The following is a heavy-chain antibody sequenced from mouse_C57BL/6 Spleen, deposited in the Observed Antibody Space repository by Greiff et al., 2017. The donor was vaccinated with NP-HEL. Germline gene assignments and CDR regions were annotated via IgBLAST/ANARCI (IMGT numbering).Heavy chain of an antibody. D-gene: IGHD1-1*01. CDR3: ARKGNYAYFDY. Sequence: EVQLQQSGPVLVKPGASVKMSCKASGYTFTDYYMNWVKQSHGKSLEWIGVINPYNGGTSYNQKFKGKATLTVDKSSSTAYMELNSLTSEDSAVYYCARKGNYAYFDYWGKGTTLTVSS. CDR1: GYTFTDYY. J-gene: IGHJ2*01. CDR2: INPYNGGT. V-gene: IGHV1-19*01.